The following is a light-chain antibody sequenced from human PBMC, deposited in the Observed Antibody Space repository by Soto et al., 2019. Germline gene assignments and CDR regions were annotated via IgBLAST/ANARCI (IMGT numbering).Light chain of an antibody. CDR3: QDYGTSWT. CDR1: QSFSSN. J-gene: IGKJ1*01. CDR2: AAS. V-gene: IGKV3-20*01. Sequence: EIVLTQSPATRSLSPKEGATRSCRASQSFSSNLAWYQQNPGQAPRLLIYAASSRATGIPDRFSGSGSGTDFTLTFNILEPADFAVYYRQDYGTSWTFGQGTKV.